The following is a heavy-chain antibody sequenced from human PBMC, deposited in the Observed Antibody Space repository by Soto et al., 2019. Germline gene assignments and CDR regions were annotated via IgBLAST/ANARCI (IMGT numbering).Heavy chain of an antibody. J-gene: IGHJ6*02. CDR2: ISYDGSNK. Sequence: GGALRLSCAASGFTLSSYVMPWVRPAPGKGLGGVAVISYDGSNKYYADSVKGRFTISRDNSKNTLYLQMNSLRAEDTAVYYCARGEDYDFWSGYFWPPYYYGMDVWGQGTTVTVSS. D-gene: IGHD3-3*01. CDR3: ARGEDYDFWSGYFWPPYYYGMDV. CDR1: GFTLSSYV. V-gene: IGHV3-30-3*01.